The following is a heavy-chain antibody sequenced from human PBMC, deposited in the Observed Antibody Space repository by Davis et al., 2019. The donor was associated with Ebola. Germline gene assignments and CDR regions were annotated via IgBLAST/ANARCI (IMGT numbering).Heavy chain of an antibody. CDR2: MKQDGSEK. Sequence: PGGSLRLSCAASGFTFNNYAMHWVRQAPGKGLEWVATMKQDGSEKSYVKSVKGRFTISRDNADNSLFLQMNGLRAEDTAIYYCARGLFFTHYGGWAYWGQGTLVTVSS. CDR1: GFTFNNYA. CDR3: ARGLFFTHYGGWAY. D-gene: IGHD4-23*01. J-gene: IGHJ4*02. V-gene: IGHV3-7*03.